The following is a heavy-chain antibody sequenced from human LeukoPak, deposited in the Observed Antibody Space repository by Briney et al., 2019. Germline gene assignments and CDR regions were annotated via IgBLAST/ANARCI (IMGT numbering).Heavy chain of an antibody. CDR1: GFSFKDHG. CDR3: AKRLRFGDSLGGPFEY. J-gene: IGHJ4*02. D-gene: IGHD3-10*01. CDR2: MRYDGSQI. Sequence: PGGSLRLSCVASGFSFKDHGMQWVRQAPGKGLEWVAFMRYDGSQILYTDSVKGRFIISRDNSKSTLHLQIDRLRVDDTAVYYCAKRLRFGDSLGGPFEYWGQGTLVTVSP. V-gene: IGHV3-30*02.